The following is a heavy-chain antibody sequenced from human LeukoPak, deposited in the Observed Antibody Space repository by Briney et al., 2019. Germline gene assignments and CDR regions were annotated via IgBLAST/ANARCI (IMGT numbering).Heavy chain of an antibody. V-gene: IGHV3-30*18. J-gene: IGHJ4*02. CDR3: AKGAGYDSSGYLYFDY. D-gene: IGHD3-22*01. CDR2: VSYDRITK. CDR1: GLTFSNYG. Sequence: GGSLRLSCVASGLTFSNYGMHWVRQAPGKGLEWVAVVSYDRITKYYADSVKGRFSISRDNSKNTLYLQMNSLRAEDTAVYYCAKGAGYDSSGYLYFDYWGQGTLVTVSS.